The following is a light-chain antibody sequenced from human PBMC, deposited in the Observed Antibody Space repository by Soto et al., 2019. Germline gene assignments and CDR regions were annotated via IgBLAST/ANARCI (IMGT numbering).Light chain of an antibody. Sequence: EIVLTQSPGTLSVSPGERATVSCSASQTVSSGFLAWYQQKVGQAPRLLIYGASTRATGIPDRFSGSGSGTDFTLTIDRLEPEDFAVYYCHQYYSSPTTFGGGTKVDIK. CDR1: QTVSSGF. CDR2: GAS. V-gene: IGKV3-20*01. CDR3: HQYYSSPTT. J-gene: IGKJ4*01.